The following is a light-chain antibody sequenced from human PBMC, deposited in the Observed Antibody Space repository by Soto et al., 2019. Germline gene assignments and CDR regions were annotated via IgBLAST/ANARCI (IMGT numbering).Light chain of an antibody. CDR3: SSYTSSTTHV. CDR2: DVN. Sequence: QSALTQPASVSGSPGQSITISCTGTSSDVGGYNFVSWYQQHPCKVPKLMIFDVNRRPSGVPDRFSGSTSGNTASLLTSGPPPEDEGDYYCSSYTSSTTHVFGSGTNLTVL. V-gene: IGLV2-14*03. J-gene: IGLJ1*01. CDR1: SSDVGGYNF.